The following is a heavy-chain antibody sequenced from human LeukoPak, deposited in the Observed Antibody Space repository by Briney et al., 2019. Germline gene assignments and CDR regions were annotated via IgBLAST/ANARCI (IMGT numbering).Heavy chain of an antibody. CDR2: MSNSGGST. CDR1: GFTFRSYA. D-gene: IGHD3-10*01. J-gene: IGHJ4*02. CDR3: AEDDGSGFGRGYFDN. V-gene: IGHV3-23*01. Sequence: GGSLRLSCTASGFTFRSYAMRWVRQGPEKGLEWGSAMSNSGGSTYYGDSVKGRFSISRDNSKNTLCLQMNSLRAEDTAVYYRAEDDGSGFGRGYFDNWGQGTLVTVSS.